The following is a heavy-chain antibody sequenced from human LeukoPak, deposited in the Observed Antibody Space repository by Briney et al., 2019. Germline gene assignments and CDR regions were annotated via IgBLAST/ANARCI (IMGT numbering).Heavy chain of an antibody. CDR2: ISYDGANK. J-gene: IGHJ6*02. CDR3: ARTREPAMGDYYYYGMDV. Sequence: GGSLRLSCAASGFTFSSYAMHWVRQAPGKGLEWGAVISYDGANKYYADSVKGRFTTSRDNSKNTLYLKINSLRAEDTAVYYCARTREPAMGDYYYYGMDVWGQGTTVTVSS. CDR1: GFTFSSYA. V-gene: IGHV3-30*04. D-gene: IGHD1-26*01.